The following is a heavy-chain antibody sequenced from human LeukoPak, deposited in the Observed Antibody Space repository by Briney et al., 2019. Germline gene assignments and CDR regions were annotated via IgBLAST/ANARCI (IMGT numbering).Heavy chain of an antibody. CDR1: GRTFSSYA. V-gene: IGHV1-69*01. CDR2: IIPNFGQA. CDR3: ARALVRGYCSSTSCYGSFVY. D-gene: IGHD2-2*01. J-gene: IGHJ4*02. Sequence: SVKLSCKSSGRTFSSYAISWVRQAPGQALEWMGGIIPNFGQANYAQKFQGIVTITADESTSPAYMELSSLRSEDTAVYYCARALVRGYCSSTSCYGSFVYWGQGTLVTVSS.